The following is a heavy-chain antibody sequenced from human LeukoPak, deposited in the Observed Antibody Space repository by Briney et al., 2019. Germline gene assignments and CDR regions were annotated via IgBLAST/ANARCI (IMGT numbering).Heavy chain of an antibody. CDR2: ISYDGSNK. CDR3: ARARGNYYHYYYMDV. Sequence: GRSLRLSCAASGFTFSSYGMHWVRQAPGKGLEWVAVISYDGSNKYYADSVKGRFTISRDNSKNTLYLQMNSLRAEDTAVYYCARARGNYYHYYYMDVWGKGTTVTVSS. V-gene: IGHV3-30*03. CDR1: GFTFSSYG. J-gene: IGHJ6*03.